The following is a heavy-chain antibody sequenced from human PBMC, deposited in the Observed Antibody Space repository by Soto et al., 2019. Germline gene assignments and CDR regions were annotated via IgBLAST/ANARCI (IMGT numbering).Heavy chain of an antibody. J-gene: IGHJ4*02. CDR1: GFTFSTYW. CDR3: TRDNPSRYCTTTKCQARGDY. CDR2: IDQDGSVK. V-gene: IGHV3-7*01. Sequence: PGGSLRLSCAASGFTFSTYWMAWVRQAPGKGLEWVANIDQDGSVKYYVDSVKGRFTISRDNAKNSLHLQMDSLKADDAAVYYCTRDNPSRYCTTTKCQARGDYWGQGTLVTVSS. D-gene: IGHD2-8*01.